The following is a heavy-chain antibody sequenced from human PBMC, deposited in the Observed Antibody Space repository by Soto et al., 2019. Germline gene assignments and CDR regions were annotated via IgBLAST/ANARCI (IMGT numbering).Heavy chain of an antibody. D-gene: IGHD6-19*01. V-gene: IGHV4-34*01. J-gene: IGHJ6*02. CDR3: ARDQKTGYSSGWYYYYYGMDV. CDR1: GGSFSGYY. Sequence: PSETLSLTCAVHGGSFSGYYWSWIRQPPGKGLEWIGEINHSGSTNYNPSLKSRVTISVDTSKNQFSLKLSSVTAADTAVYYCARDQKTGYSSGWYYYYYGMDVWGQGTTVTVSS. CDR2: INHSGST.